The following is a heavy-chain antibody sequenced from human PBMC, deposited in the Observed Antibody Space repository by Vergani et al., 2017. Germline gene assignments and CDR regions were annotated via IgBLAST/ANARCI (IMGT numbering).Heavy chain of an antibody. V-gene: IGHV1-2*02. J-gene: IGHJ4*02. D-gene: IGHD6-19*01. CDR1: GYTFTGYY. CDR3: ATTGAVAGTAFDY. CDR2: INPNSGGT. Sequence: QVQLVQSGAEVKKPGASVKVSCKASGYTFTGYYMHWVRQAPGQGLEWMGWINPNSGGTNYAQKLQGRVTMTRDTSISTAYMELSRLRSDDTAVYYCATTGAVAGTAFDYWGQGTLVTVSS.